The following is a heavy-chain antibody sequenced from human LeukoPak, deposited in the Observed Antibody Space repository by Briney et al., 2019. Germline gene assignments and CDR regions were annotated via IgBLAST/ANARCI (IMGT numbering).Heavy chain of an antibody. V-gene: IGHV4-34*01. CDR3: ARRSSSWYQVIDY. Sequence: SETLSLTCAVYGGSFSGYYWSWIRQPPGKGLEWIGEINHSGSTNYNPSLKSRVTISVDKSKNQFSLKLSSVTAADTAVYYCARRSSSWYQVIDYWGQGTLVTVSS. D-gene: IGHD6-13*01. J-gene: IGHJ4*02. CDR1: GGSFSGYY. CDR2: INHSGST.